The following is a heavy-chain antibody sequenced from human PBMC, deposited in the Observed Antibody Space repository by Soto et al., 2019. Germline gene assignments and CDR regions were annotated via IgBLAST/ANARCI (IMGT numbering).Heavy chain of an antibody. Sequence: TSETLSLTCTVSGGSISSGDYYWSWIRQPPGKGLEWIGYIYYSGSTYYNPSLKSRVTISVDTSKNQFSLNLTSVTAADTAIYYCVRDRALDSSGHWFDSWGQGTLVTVSS. J-gene: IGHJ5*01. V-gene: IGHV4-30-4*01. CDR1: GGSISSGDYY. CDR2: IYYSGST. D-gene: IGHD6-19*01. CDR3: VRDRALDSSGHWFDS.